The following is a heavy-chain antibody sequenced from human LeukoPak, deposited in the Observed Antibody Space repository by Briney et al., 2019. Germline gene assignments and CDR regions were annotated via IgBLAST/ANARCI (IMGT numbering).Heavy chain of an antibody. CDR2: IKQDGSEK. J-gene: IGHJ4*02. CDR3: ASSRGSWPDYFDY. D-gene: IGHD6-13*01. Sequence: GSLRLSCAASGFTFSSYWMSWVRQAPEKGLEWVANIKQDGSEKYYVDSVKGRFTISRDNAKNSLYLQMNSLRAEDTAVYYCASSRGSWPDYFDYWGQGTLVTVSS. V-gene: IGHV3-7*01. CDR1: GFTFSSYW.